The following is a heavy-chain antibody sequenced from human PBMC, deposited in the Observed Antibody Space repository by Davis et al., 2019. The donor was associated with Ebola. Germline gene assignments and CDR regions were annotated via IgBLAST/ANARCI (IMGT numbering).Heavy chain of an antibody. Sequence: GGSLRLSCSASGFTFSSYAMHWVRQAPGKGLEWVSVIYSGGSTYYADSVKGRFTISRDNSKNTLYLQMNSLRAEDTAVYYCARERITMVRGVIITMRYFDYWGQGTLVTVSS. CDR1: GFTFSSYA. D-gene: IGHD3-10*01. J-gene: IGHJ4*02. CDR2: IYSGGST. CDR3: ARERITMVRGVIITMRYFDY. V-gene: IGHV3-53*01.